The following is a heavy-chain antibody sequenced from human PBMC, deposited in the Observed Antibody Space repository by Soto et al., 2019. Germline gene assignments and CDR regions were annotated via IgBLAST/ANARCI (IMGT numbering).Heavy chain of an antibody. Sequence: ASVKVSCKASGYTFTGYYMHWVRQAPGQGLEWMGWINPNSGGTNCAQKFQGWVTMTRDTSISTAYMELSRLRSDDTAVYYCARGYCSSTSCSDYYYYYMDVWGKGTTVTVSS. D-gene: IGHD2-2*01. V-gene: IGHV1-2*04. J-gene: IGHJ6*03. CDR3: ARGYCSSTSCSDYYYYYMDV. CDR2: INPNSGGT. CDR1: GYTFTGYY.